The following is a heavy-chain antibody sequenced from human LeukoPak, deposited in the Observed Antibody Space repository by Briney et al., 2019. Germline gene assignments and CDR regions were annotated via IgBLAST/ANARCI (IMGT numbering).Heavy chain of an antibody. D-gene: IGHD3-22*01. V-gene: IGHV4-59*08. Sequence: SETLSLTCSVSGGSISSYYWSWIRQPPGKGLEWIGYIYYSGRTNYNPSLKSRVTISVDTSKNQFSLKLSSVTAADTAVYFCTTNYYDTRKPWDWGQGSLVTVSS. CDR3: TTNYYDTRKPWD. J-gene: IGHJ4*02. CDR2: IYYSGRT. CDR1: GGSISSYY.